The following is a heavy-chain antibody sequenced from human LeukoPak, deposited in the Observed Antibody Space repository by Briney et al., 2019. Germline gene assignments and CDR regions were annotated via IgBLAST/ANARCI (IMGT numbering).Heavy chain of an antibody. CDR1: GFTFSSYA. CDR2: ISYDGSNK. V-gene: IGHV3-30-3*01. Sequence: PGRSLRLSCAASGFTFSSYAMHWVRQAPGKGLEWVAVISYDGSNKYYADSVKGRFTISRDNSKNTLYLQMNSLRAEDTAVYYCARGGSYYDSSGQDAFDIWGQGTMVTVSS. CDR3: ARGGSYYDSSGQDAFDI. J-gene: IGHJ3*02. D-gene: IGHD3-22*01.